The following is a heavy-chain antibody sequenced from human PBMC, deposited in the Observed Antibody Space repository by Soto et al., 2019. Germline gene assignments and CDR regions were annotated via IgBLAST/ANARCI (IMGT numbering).Heavy chain of an antibody. CDR2: IYSGGST. CDR1: GFTVSSNY. J-gene: IGHJ4*02. CDR3: ARDRWDWGVTQLSRY. Sequence: SGGSLRLSCAASGFTVSSNYMSWVRQAPGKGLEWVSVIYSGGSTYYADSVKGRLTISRDNSKNTLYLQMNSLRAEDTAVYYCARDRWDWGVTQLSRYWGQGTLVTVSS. V-gene: IGHV3-66*01. D-gene: IGHD3-10*01.